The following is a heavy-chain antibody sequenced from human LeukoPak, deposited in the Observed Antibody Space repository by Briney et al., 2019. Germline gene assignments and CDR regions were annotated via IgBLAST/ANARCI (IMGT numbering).Heavy chain of an antibody. V-gene: IGHV1-69*02. CDR1: GDTLITHY. Sequence: SVKVSCKAPGDTLITHYISWVRQAPGQGLEWVGRIVPVIGVATYAQSLQGRVIITADRSTNTAYMELSSLRFEDSAVYFCARHSSRGHYSDFDFWGQGSLVTVSS. J-gene: IGHJ4*02. CDR3: ARHSSRGHYSDFDF. CDR2: IVPVIGVA. D-gene: IGHD3-3*01.